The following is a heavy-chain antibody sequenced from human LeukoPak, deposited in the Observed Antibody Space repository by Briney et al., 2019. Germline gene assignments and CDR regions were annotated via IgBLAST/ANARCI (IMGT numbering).Heavy chain of an antibody. CDR2: IFYSGST. Sequence: PSETLSLTCTVSGGSISSGGYHWSWIRQHPGKGLEWIGYIFYSGSTYYNPSLKSRVTISVDTSKNQFSLKLSSVTAADTAVYYCARAGEGFGELLYTIDYWGQGTLVTVSS. V-gene: IGHV4-31*03. J-gene: IGHJ4*02. CDR3: ARAGEGFGELLYTIDY. CDR1: GGSISSGGYH. D-gene: IGHD3-10*01.